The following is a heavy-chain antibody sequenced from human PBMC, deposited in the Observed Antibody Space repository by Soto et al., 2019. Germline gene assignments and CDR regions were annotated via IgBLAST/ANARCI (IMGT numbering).Heavy chain of an antibody. Sequence: SVKVSCKSSGGTFSSYAISWVRQAPGQGLEWMGGIIPIFGTANYAQKFHGRVTMTADESTSTAYMELSSLRSEDSDVYYCARENHCSGGSCSAGSARFSAFDIWGQGTMVTVSS. D-gene: IGHD2-15*01. V-gene: IGHV1-69*13. CDR2: IIPIFGTA. CDR3: ARENHCSGGSCSAGSARFSAFDI. J-gene: IGHJ3*02. CDR1: GGTFSSYA.